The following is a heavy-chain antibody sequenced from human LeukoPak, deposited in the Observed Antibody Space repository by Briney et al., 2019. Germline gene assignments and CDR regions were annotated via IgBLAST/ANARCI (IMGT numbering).Heavy chain of an antibody. CDR1: GGTFSSYA. CDR3: AKDLVAARRGTGQTGGGFDP. J-gene: IGHJ5*02. CDR2: IIPIFGTA. D-gene: IGHD6-6*01. Sequence: GASVKVSCKASGGTFSSYAISWVRQAPGQGLEWMGGIIPIFGTANYAQKFQGRVTITADESTSTAYMELSSLRAEDTAVYYCAKDLVAARRGTGQTGGGFDPWGQGTLVTVSS. V-gene: IGHV1-69*01.